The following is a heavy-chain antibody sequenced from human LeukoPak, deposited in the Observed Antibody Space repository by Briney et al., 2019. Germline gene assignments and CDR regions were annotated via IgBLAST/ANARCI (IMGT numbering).Heavy chain of an antibody. CDR3: AKVVRYYYDSSGSALDY. CDR2: IRYDGSNT. Sequence: GGSLRLSCAASGFTFSIYEMNWVRQAPGKGLEWVAFIRYDGSNTHYADSVKGRFTISRDNSKNTLYLQMNSLRAEDTAMYYCAKVVRYYYDSSGSALDYWGQGTLVTVSS. CDR1: GFTFSIYE. D-gene: IGHD3-22*01. V-gene: IGHV3-30*02. J-gene: IGHJ4*02.